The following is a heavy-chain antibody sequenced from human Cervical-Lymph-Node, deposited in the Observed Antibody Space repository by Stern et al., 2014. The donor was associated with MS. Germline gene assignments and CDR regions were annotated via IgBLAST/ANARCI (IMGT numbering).Heavy chain of an antibody. Sequence: QVQLVQSGAEVKKPGASMTVSCKTSGYNFIDHAIHWVRQAPGQRLEWMGWINCGSGSTKYSQKFQGRVSFTRDRAASAAYMDLSSLRPDDTAVYYCARQPDYSDFLDYWGQGTLVTVSS. CDR1: GYNFIDHA. J-gene: IGHJ4*02. CDR3: ARQPDYSDFLDY. V-gene: IGHV1-3*01. D-gene: IGHD4-11*01. CDR2: INCGSGST.